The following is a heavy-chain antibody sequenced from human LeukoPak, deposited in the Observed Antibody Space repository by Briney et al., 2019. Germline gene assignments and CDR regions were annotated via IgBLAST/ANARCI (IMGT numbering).Heavy chain of an antibody. V-gene: IGHV1-69*04. CDR1: GGTFRDFA. CDR2: IIPIVGIT. D-gene: IGHD3-10*01. CDR3: AREQSRGSFGSANYHISPVGY. J-gene: IGHJ4*02. Sequence: SVKVSCKPSGGTFRDFAICSVPQAPGQGLEWMGRIIPIVGITNYARKFQGRLTITADKSTSTAYMELSSLRSDDTAVYLCAREQSRGSFGSANYHISPVGYWGQGTLVTVSS.